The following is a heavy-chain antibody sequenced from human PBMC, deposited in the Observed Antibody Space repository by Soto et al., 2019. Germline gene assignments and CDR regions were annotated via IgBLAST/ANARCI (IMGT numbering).Heavy chain of an antibody. D-gene: IGHD5-12*01. J-gene: IGHJ6*02. CDR1: GFTFSSYS. V-gene: IGHV3-21*01. Sequence: GGSLRLSCAASGFTFSSYSMNWVRQAPGKGLEWVSSISSSSSYIYYADSVKGRFTISRDNAKNSLYLQMNSLRAEDTAVYYCARCTGDGYNLWGAYYYYGMDVWGQGTTVTVSS. CDR3: ARCTGDGYNLWGAYYYYGMDV. CDR2: ISSSSSYI.